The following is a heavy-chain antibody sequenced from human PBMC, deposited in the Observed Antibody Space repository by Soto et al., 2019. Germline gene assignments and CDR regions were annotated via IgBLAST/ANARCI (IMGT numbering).Heavy chain of an antibody. V-gene: IGHV1-18*01. CDR1: GYTFTSYG. J-gene: IGHJ5*02. CDR2: ISAYNGNT. CDR3: ARGGGYCSGGSCYHWFDP. D-gene: IGHD2-15*01. Sequence: ASVKVSCKASGYTFTSYGIXWVRHAHGQGLEWMGWISAYNGNTNYAQKLQGRVTMTTDTSTSTAYMELRSLRSDDTAVYYCARGGGYCSGGSCYHWFDPWGQGTLVTVSS.